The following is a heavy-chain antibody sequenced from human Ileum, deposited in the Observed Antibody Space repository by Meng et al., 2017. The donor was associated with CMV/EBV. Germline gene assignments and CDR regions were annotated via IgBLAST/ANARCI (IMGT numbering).Heavy chain of an antibody. Sequence: SCSASGFTFSGYWMTWVRQAPGKGLEFLATMNQDGSTRSYVDSVKGRFTISRDNAKNSLYLQMNSLRVEDTAMYYCARETNLGSWGQGTLVTVSS. D-gene: IGHD5-24*01. CDR1: GFTFSGYW. CDR2: MNQDGSTR. V-gene: IGHV3-7*01. J-gene: IGHJ5*02. CDR3: ARETNLGS.